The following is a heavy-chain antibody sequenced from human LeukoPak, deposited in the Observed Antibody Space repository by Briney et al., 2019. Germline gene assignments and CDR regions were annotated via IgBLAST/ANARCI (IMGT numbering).Heavy chain of an antibody. CDR1: GGSFSGYY. J-gene: IGHJ4*02. CDR3: VRKGEDYGERADY. Sequence: SETLSLTCAVYGGSFSGYYWSWIRQPPGKGLEWIGEINHSGSTNYNPSLKSRVTISVDTSKNQFSLKLSSVTAADTAVYYCVRKGEDYGERADYWGQGTLVTVSS. CDR2: INHSGST. D-gene: IGHD4-17*01. V-gene: IGHV4-34*01.